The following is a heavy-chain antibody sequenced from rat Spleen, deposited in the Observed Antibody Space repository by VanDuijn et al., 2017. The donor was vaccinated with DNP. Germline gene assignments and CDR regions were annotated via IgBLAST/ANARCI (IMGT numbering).Heavy chain of an antibody. J-gene: IGHJ2*01. Sequence: EVQLVESGGGLVQPGRSLKLSCAASGFAFSDYDMAWVRQAPTKGLDWVASISPSGGSTYYRDSVKGRFTVSRDNAKSSLYLQMDSLRSEDTATYYCARHGNGTYYYDYWGQGVMVTVSS. D-gene: IGHD1-12*02. CDR3: ARHGNGTYYYDY. CDR2: ISPSGGST. CDR1: GFAFSDYD. V-gene: IGHV5-25*01.